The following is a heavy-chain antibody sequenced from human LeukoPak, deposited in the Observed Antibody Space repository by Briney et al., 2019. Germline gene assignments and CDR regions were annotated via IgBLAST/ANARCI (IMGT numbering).Heavy chain of an antibody. Sequence: ASVTVSCKASGYTFTSYDINWVRQATGQGLEWMGWMNPNSGSTGYAQKFQGRVTITRNTSISTAYMELSGLRSEDTAVYYCARGRSTGYPCYFEYWGQGTLVTVSS. CDR3: ARGRSTGYPCYFEY. CDR1: GYTFTSYD. D-gene: IGHD5-12*01. J-gene: IGHJ4*02. V-gene: IGHV1-8*03. CDR2: MNPNSGST.